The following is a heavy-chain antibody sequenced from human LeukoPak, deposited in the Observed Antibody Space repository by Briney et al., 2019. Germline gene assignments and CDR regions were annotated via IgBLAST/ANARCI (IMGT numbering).Heavy chain of an antibody. CDR2: IYTSGST. Sequence: SQTLSLTCTVSGGSISSGSYYWSWIRQPAGKGLEWIGRIYTSGSTNYNPSLKSRVTISVDTSKNQFSLKLSSVTAAGTAVYYCALVSLGSNDAFDIWGQGTMVTVSS. CDR1: GGSISSGSYY. J-gene: IGHJ3*02. CDR3: ALVSLGSNDAFDI. D-gene: IGHD3-22*01. V-gene: IGHV4-61*02.